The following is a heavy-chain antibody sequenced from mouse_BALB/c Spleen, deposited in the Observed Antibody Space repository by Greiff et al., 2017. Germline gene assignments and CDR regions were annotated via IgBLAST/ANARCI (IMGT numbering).Heavy chain of an antibody. CDR3: ARYGTTSFAY. D-gene: IGHD4-1*01. J-gene: IGHJ3*01. CDR1: GDSITSGY. CDR2: ISYSGST. V-gene: IGHV3-8*02. Sequence: EVQRVESGPSLVKPSQTLSLTCSVTGDSITSGYWNWIRKFPGNKLEYMGYISYSGSTYYNTSLKSRISITRDTSKNQYYLQLNSVTTEDTATYYCARYGTTSFAYWGQGTLVTVSA.